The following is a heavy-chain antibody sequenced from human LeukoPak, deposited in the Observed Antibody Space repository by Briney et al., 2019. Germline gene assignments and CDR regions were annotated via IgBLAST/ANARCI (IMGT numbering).Heavy chain of an antibody. CDR1: GFTFSSYA. CDR3: AKDRNYYGSGSYYAY. Sequence: GGSLRLSCAASGFTFSSYAMSRVRLAPGKGLEWVSGISGSGDGTYFADSVKGRITISRDNSKNTVYLRMNSLRAEDAAVYYCAKDRNYYGSGSYYAYWGQGTLVTVSS. D-gene: IGHD3-10*01. V-gene: IGHV3-23*01. CDR2: ISGSGDGT. J-gene: IGHJ4*02.